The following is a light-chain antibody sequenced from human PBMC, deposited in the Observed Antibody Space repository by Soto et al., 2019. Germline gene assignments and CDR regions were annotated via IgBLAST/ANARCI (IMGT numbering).Light chain of an antibody. J-gene: IGLJ3*02. Sequence: QSVLTQPPSVSAAPGQKVTISCSGSSSNIGNNFVSWYQQLPGTAPKLLIYDNDKRPSGIPDRFSGSKSGTSATLGITGVQTGDEADYYCGTWNAGLTSWVSGAGTKVTVL. CDR2: DND. CDR3: GTWNAGLTSWV. CDR1: SSNIGNNF. V-gene: IGLV1-51*01.